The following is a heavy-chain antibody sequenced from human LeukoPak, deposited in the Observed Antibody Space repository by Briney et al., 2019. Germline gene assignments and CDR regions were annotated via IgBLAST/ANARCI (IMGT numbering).Heavy chain of an antibody. J-gene: IGHJ3*02. CDR3: ARDRSVVVIAPDAFDI. V-gene: IGHV1-2*02. D-gene: IGHD2-21*01. CDR2: INPNSGGT. CDR1: GYTFTGYY. Sequence: ASVKVSCKASGYTFTGYYMHWVRQAPGQGLEWMGWINPNSGGTNYAQKFHGRVTMTRDTSISTAYMELSRLRSDDTAVYYCARDRSVVVIAPDAFDIWGQGTMVTVSS.